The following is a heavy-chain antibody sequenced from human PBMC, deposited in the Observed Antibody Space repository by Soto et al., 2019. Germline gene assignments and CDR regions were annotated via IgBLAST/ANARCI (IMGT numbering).Heavy chain of an antibody. J-gene: IGHJ4*02. CDR2: IRSRAYTGTT. Sequence: PGGSLRLSCKGSGFSFNEFIMNWFRQAPGKGLEWVGLIRSRAYTGTTEYAASARGGFTISRDDSQSIAYLQMDSLKAEDTAVYFCTRDLPGRASFDSWGQGTLVTVSS. V-gene: IGHV3-49*03. CDR1: GFSFNEFI. D-gene: IGHD6-13*01. CDR3: TRDLPGRASFDS.